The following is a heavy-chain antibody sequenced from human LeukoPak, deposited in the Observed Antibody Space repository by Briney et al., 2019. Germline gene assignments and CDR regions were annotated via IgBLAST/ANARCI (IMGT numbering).Heavy chain of an antibody. J-gene: IGHJ3*02. Sequence: SVKVSCXXXXXTFTXXDINWVRQATGQGLEWMGWMNPNSGNTGYAQKFQGRVTMTRNTSISTAYMELSSLRSEDTAVYYCARGIVADAFDIWGQGTMVTVSS. CDR3: ARGIVADAFDI. D-gene: IGHD5-12*01. CDR2: MNPNSGNT. V-gene: IGHV1-8*01. CDR1: XXTFTXXD.